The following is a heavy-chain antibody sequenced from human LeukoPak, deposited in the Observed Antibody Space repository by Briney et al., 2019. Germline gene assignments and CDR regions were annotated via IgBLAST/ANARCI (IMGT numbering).Heavy chain of an antibody. CDR1: EYSFATYW. CDR3: ASEYCSGGNCYFDY. Sequence: GESLKISCKGSEYSFATYWIGWVRQLPGQGLEWMGIIFPGDSDTRYSPSFQGQVTISADKSISTAYLQWSSLRASDTAIYYCASEYCSGGNCYFDYWGQGTLVTVSS. D-gene: IGHD2-15*01. CDR2: IFPGDSDT. V-gene: IGHV5-51*01. J-gene: IGHJ4*02.